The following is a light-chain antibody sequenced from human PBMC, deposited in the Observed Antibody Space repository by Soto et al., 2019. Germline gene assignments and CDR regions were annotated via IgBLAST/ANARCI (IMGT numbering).Light chain of an antibody. CDR2: DAS. CDR1: QSVNNY. J-gene: IGKJ2*01. Sequence: ETVLTQSPATLSLSPGERATFSCRASQSVNNYLAWYQQKPGQAPRLLIYDASNRATGIPARFSGSGSGTDFSLTISSLEPEDFAVYHCQQRSDWPYTFGQGTKLEIK. V-gene: IGKV3-11*01. CDR3: QQRSDWPYT.